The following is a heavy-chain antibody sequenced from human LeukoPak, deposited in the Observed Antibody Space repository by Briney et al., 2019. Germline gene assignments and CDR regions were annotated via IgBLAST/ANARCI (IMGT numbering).Heavy chain of an antibody. CDR1: GYTFSGHY. Sequence: ASVKVSCKASGYTFSGHYLHWVRQAPGKGLEWMGGFDPEDGETIYAQKFQGRVTMTEDTSTDTAYMELSSLRSEDTAVYYCATEIRGYCSGGSCYEFDPWGQGTLVTVSS. D-gene: IGHD2-15*01. J-gene: IGHJ5*02. CDR3: ATEIRGYCSGGSCYEFDP. V-gene: IGHV1-24*01. CDR2: FDPEDGET.